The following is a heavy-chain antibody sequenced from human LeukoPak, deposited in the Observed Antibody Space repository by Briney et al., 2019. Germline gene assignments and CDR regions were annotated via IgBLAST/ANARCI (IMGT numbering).Heavy chain of an antibody. V-gene: IGHV3-9*01. J-gene: IGHJ4*02. CDR3: AKDFYVRAAAGPVDY. CDR1: GFTFDDYA. CDR2: ISWNSGSI. Sequence: GGSLRLSCAASGFTFDDYAMHWVRQAPGKGLEWVSGISWNSGSIGYADSVKGRFTTSRDNARSSLYLQMNSLRAEDTALYYCAKDFYVRAAAGPVDYWGQGTLVTVSS. D-gene: IGHD6-13*01.